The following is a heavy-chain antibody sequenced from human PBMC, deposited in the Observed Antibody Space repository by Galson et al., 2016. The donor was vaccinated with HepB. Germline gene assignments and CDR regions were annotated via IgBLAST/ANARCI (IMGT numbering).Heavy chain of an antibody. D-gene: IGHD2-21*01. CDR1: GFIFSDCV. J-gene: IGHJ4*02. Sequence: SLRLSCAASGFIFSDCVMHWVRQAPGKGLEWVSSISSDGVYTYYADSLKGRFSISRDNAKNSLFLQMSSLRAEDTAVYYCARIPDSWGQGTLVIVSS. CDR2: ISSDGVYT. CDR3: ARIPDS. V-gene: IGHV3-21*04.